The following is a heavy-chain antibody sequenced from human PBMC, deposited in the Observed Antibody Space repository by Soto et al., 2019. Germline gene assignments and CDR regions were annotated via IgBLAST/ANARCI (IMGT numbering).Heavy chain of an antibody. CDR2: IRSKAYGGTT. D-gene: IGHD3-22*01. V-gene: IGHV3-49*03. Sequence: EVQLVESGGGLVQPGRSLRLSCTASGFTFGDYAMSWFRQAPGKGLEWVGFIRSKAYGGTTEYAASVKGRFTISRDDSKSIAHLQMNSLKTEDTAVYYCTSYYDSSGYLVVWFDPWGQGTLVTVSS. J-gene: IGHJ5*02. CDR3: TSYYDSSGYLVVWFDP. CDR1: GFTFGDYA.